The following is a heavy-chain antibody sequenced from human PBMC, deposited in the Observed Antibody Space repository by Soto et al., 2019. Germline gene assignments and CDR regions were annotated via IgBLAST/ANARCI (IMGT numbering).Heavy chain of an antibody. CDR1: GGSFSGYC. Sequence: SGTLSLTCAVYGGSFSGYCWSWIRQPPGKGLEWIGGINHSGSTNYNPSLKSRGTISVDTSKNQFSLKLTPVPAADTPVYYCARGGGEDIVATTRPPYYFDYWGQGTLVTVSS. CDR2: INHSGST. D-gene: IGHD5-12*01. CDR3: ARGGGEDIVATTRPPYYFDY. V-gene: IGHV4-34*01. J-gene: IGHJ4*02.